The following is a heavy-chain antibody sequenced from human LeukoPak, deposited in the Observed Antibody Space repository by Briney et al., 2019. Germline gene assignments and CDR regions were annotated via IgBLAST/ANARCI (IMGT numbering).Heavy chain of an antibody. D-gene: IGHD1-7*01. Sequence: GSSVKVSCKASGGTFSSYAISWVRQAPGQGLEWMGRIIPILGIANYAQKFQGRVTITADKSTSTAYMELSSLRSEDTAVYYCARATRYNWNLGAFDIWGQGTMVTVSS. J-gene: IGHJ3*02. V-gene: IGHV1-69*04. CDR3: ARATRYNWNLGAFDI. CDR1: GGTFSSYA. CDR2: IIPILGIA.